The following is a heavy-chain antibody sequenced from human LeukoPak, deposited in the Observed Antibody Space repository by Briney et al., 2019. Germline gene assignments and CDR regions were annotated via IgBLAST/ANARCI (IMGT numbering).Heavy chain of an antibody. D-gene: IGHD3-9*01. V-gene: IGHV3-21*01. CDR1: GFTFSGYS. CDR2: INSSSSYI. J-gene: IGHJ6*03. Sequence: GGSLRLSCAASGFTFSGYSMNWVRQAPGKGLEWVSSINSSSSYIYYADSVKGRFTISRDNANNSLYLQMNSLRAEDTAVYYCARHARYFDREGRPYYYYYMDVGGKGPTVTVPS. CDR3: ARHARYFDREGRPYYYYYMDV.